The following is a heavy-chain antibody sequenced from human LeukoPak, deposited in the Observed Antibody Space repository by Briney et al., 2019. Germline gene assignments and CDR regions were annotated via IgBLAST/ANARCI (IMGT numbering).Heavy chain of an antibody. Sequence: GGSLRLSCAVSGFTSGFTFSSRWMHWVRQAPGKGLVWVSLVKNDGITNYADSVKGRFTVSRDNAKNTMYLQMNNLRVEDTALYFCHPLGYTSNWGQGTLVTVSS. CDR2: VKNDGIT. J-gene: IGHJ4*02. D-gene: IGHD6-19*01. V-gene: IGHV3-74*01. CDR3: HPLGYTSN. CDR1: GFTFSSRW.